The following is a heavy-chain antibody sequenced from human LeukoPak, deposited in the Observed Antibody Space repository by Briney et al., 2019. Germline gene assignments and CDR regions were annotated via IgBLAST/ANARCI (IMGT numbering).Heavy chain of an antibody. CDR2: IYSSGST. J-gene: IGHJ5*02. D-gene: IGHD3-22*01. CDR1: GGSLSTYY. CDR3: ARASGGYYNNWFDP. V-gene: IGHV4-59*01. Sequence: SETLSLTCTVSGGSLSTYYWSWIRQPPGKGLEWIGYIYSSGSTNYNPSLKSRVTRSVDTSKNQFSLKLSSVAAADTAVYYCARASGGYYNNWFDPWGQGTLVTVSS.